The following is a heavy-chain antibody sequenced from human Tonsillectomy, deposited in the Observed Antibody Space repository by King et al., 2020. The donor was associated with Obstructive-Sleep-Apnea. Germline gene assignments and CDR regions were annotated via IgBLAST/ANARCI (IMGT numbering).Heavy chain of an antibody. CDR2: IYLVDSDT. J-gene: IGHJ4*02. CDR3: ARMAAAGRSLDY. CDR1: VYSFTSYW. V-gene: IGHV5-51*01. D-gene: IGHD6-13*01. Sequence: QLVQSGAEVKKPGESLKISCKGYVYSFTSYWIGWVRQMPGKGLDGMGNIYLVDSDTKYSPSFQGQVTISADKSISTAYVQWSSLKASDTAMYYCARMAAAGRSLDYWGQGTLVTVSS.